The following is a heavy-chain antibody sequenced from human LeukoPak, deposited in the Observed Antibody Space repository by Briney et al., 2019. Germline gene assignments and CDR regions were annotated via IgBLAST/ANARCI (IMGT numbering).Heavy chain of an antibody. Sequence: SETLSLTCTVSGGSISSSSFYWGWIRQPPGTGLECIGSIYYSGRTYYNPSLKSRVTISVDASKNQFSLKLSSATAADTAVYYCARGYCTNAVCSLGPTQAWGQGTLVTVSS. CDR3: ARGYCTNAVCSLGPTQA. D-gene: IGHD2-8*01. CDR2: IYYSGRT. CDR1: GGSISSSSFY. J-gene: IGHJ4*02. V-gene: IGHV4-39*07.